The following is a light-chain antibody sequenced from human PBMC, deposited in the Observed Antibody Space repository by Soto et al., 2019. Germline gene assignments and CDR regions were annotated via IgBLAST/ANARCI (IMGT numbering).Light chain of an antibody. CDR3: QQYYGSPPYT. CDR1: QSVLYSSNNKNY. Sequence: DIVMTQSPDSLAVSLGERATINCKSSQSVLYSSNNKNYLAWYQLKPGQPPKLLIYWSSTRESGVPDRFSGSRSGTDFTLTINSLQAEDVAVYYCQQYYGSPPYTFGQGTRLEIK. J-gene: IGKJ2*01. CDR2: WSS. V-gene: IGKV4-1*01.